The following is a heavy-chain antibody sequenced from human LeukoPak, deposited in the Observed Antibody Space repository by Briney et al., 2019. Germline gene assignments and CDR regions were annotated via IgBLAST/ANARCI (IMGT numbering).Heavy chain of an antibody. Sequence: PGGSLRLSCAASGFTFSSYGMSWVRQAPGKGLEWVSAISGSGGSTYYADSVKRRFTISRDNSKNTLYLQMDSLRAEDTAVYYCAKDSLNWFGESISWGQGTLVTVSS. J-gene: IGHJ5*02. CDR2: ISGSGGST. V-gene: IGHV3-23*01. D-gene: IGHD3-10*01. CDR1: GFTFSSYG. CDR3: AKDSLNWFGESIS.